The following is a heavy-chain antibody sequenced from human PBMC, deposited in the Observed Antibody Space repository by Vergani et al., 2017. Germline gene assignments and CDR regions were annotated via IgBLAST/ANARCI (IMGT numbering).Heavy chain of an antibody. D-gene: IGHD2-2*03. Sequence: EVQLVESGGGLVQPGGSLRLSCAASGFTFSSYAMSWVRQAPGKGLEWVSAISGSGGSTYYADSVKGRFTISRDNSKNTLYLQMNSLRAEDTAVYYCAKDGYCSSTSCQCCYYYYGMDVWGQGTTVTVSS. CDR1: GFTFSSYA. CDR3: AKDGYCSSTSCQCCYYYYGMDV. V-gene: IGHV3-23*04. CDR2: ISGSGGST. J-gene: IGHJ6*02.